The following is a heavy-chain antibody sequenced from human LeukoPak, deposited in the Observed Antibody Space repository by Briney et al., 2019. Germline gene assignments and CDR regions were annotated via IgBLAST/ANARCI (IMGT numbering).Heavy chain of an antibody. CDR1: GYTFTSYY. CDR2: INPNSGGT. Sequence: ASVKVSCKASGYTFTSYYIHWVRQAPGQGLEWMGWINPNSGGTNYAQKFQGRVTMTRDTSISTAYMELSRLRSDDTAVYYCAREGQDYYDSSGYYYFFVYWGQGTLVTVSS. D-gene: IGHD3-22*01. J-gene: IGHJ4*02. V-gene: IGHV1-2*02. CDR3: AREGQDYYDSSGYYYFFVY.